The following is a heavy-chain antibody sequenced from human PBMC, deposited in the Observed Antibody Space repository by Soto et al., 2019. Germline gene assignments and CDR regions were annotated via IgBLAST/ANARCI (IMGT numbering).Heavy chain of an antibody. CDR3: ARGGSSWTGWFGP. J-gene: IGHJ5*02. V-gene: IGHV4-59*01. CDR2: IYYSGST. CDR1: GGSISSYY. Sequence: SETLSLTCTVSGGSISSYYWSWIRQPPGKGLEWIGYIYYSGSTNYNPSLKSRVTISVDTSKNQFSLKLSSVTAADTAVYYCARGGSSWTGWFGPWGQGTLVTVSS. D-gene: IGHD6-13*01.